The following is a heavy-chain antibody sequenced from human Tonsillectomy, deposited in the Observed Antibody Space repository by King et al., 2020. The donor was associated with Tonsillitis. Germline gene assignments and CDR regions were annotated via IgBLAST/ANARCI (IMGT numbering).Heavy chain of an antibody. J-gene: IGHJ5*02. D-gene: IGHD2-21*02. CDR1: GFTFSSYS. Sequence: VQLVESGGGLVKPGGSLRLSCAASGFTFSSYSMNWVRQAPGKGLEWLSSISSSSSYIYYADSVKGRFTISRDNAKSSLSLQMNSLRAEDTAVYYCARDWGGDSHAPWGQGTLVTVSS. CDR3: ARDWGGDSHAP. V-gene: IGHV3-21*01. CDR2: ISSSSSYI.